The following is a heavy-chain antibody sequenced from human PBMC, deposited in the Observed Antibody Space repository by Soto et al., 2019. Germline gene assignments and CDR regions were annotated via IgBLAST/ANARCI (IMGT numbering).Heavy chain of an antibody. V-gene: IGHV1-3*01. J-gene: IGHJ2*01. CDR3: PRGGSLYWYFDL. CDR2: INAGNGNT. CDR1: GYTFTSYA. Sequence: QVQLVQSGAEVKKPGASVKVSCKASGYTFTSYAMHWVRQAPGQRLEWMGWINAGNGNTKYSQKFQGRVTITRDTSASTAYMELSSLRSEDTAVYYWPRGGSLYWYFDLWGRGTLVTVSS. D-gene: IGHD1-26*01.